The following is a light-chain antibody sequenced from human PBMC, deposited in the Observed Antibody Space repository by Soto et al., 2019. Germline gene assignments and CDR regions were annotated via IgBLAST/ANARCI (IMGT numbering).Light chain of an antibody. CDR1: QSINSN. J-gene: IGKJ1*01. CDR2: GAS. CDR3: QKYKKWPCT. Sequence: EKVMTQSPATLSVSLGERATLSCRASQSINSNLAWYQQKPGQAPRLLIYGASTRATGFPDRFSGSGSGTEFTLSIRSLQSEDFALYYCQKYKKWPCTFGRGTRLEIK. V-gene: IGKV3-15*01.